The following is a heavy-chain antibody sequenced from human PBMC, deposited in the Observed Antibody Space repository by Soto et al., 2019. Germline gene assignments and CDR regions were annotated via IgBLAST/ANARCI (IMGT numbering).Heavy chain of an antibody. D-gene: IGHD6-19*01. V-gene: IGHV4-34*01. J-gene: IGHJ4*02. CDR2: INHSGST. Sequence: PSETLSLTCAVYGGSFSGYYWSWIRQPPGKGLEWIGEINHSGSTNYNPSLKSRVTISVDTSKNQFSLKLSSVTAADTAVYYCATIAVAGRPLDYWGQGTLVTVSS. CDR1: GGSFSGYY. CDR3: ATIAVAGRPLDY.